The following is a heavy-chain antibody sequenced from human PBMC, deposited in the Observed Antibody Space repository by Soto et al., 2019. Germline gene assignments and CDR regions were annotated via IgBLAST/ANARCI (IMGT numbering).Heavy chain of an antibody. J-gene: IGHJ4*02. CDR1: GVSFSGSS. CDR3: TRLLQIGRKEAKDY. Sequence: GGSVRLYCAASGVSFSGSSMHWVRQASGKGLRWVGRIRSKVHRYAPAVAATVTGRVDIASDDSKITAYLQMNSLKTEDMDVYYCTRLLQIGRKEAKDYWSEGT. CDR2: IRSKVHRYAP. D-gene: IGHD3-22*01. V-gene: IGHV3-73*01.